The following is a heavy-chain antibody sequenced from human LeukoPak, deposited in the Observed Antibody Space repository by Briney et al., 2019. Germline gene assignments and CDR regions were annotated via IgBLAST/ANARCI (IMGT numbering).Heavy chain of an antibody. CDR1: GDSISSSNYY. CDR2: IHNSGTT. J-gene: IGHJ4*02. Sequence: PSETLSFTCNVSGDSISSSNYYWGWIRQPPGKGLEWIGEIHNSGTTNYNPSLNSRVTISEDTSKNQIYLNLRSVTAADTAVYYCARRYYYNLGSFPFDFWGQGTLVTVSS. D-gene: IGHD3-10*01. CDR3: ARRYYYNLGSFPFDF. V-gene: IGHV4-39*07.